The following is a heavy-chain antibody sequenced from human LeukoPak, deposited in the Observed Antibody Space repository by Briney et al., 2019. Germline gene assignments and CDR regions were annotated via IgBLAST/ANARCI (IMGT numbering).Heavy chain of an antibody. CDR3: SGSYVYYYYYYMDV. CDR1: GGSISSYY. V-gene: IGHV4-59*01. D-gene: IGHD1-26*01. Sequence: SETLSLTCTVSGGSISSYYWSWIRQPPGKGLEWIGYIHYSGSTNYNPSLKSRVTISVDTSKNQFSLKLSSVTAADTAVYYCSGSYVYYYYYYMDVWGKGTTVTISS. J-gene: IGHJ6*03. CDR2: IHYSGST.